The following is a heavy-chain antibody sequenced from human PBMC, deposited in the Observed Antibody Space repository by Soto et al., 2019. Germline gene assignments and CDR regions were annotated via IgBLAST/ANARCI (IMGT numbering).Heavy chain of an antibody. CDR1: GASSSAYY. V-gene: IGHV4-59*01. D-gene: IGHD2-15*01. Sequence: PSETLSLTCTVSGASSSAYYLTWIRQPPGKGLEWIGNIFYTGTTNYSPSLRSRVSIALDTSKNQFSLSLTSVTADDTAVYYCASDAESCGGGRCYRSFDPWGQG. CDR2: IFYTGTT. J-gene: IGHJ5*02. CDR3: ASDAESCGGGRCYRSFDP.